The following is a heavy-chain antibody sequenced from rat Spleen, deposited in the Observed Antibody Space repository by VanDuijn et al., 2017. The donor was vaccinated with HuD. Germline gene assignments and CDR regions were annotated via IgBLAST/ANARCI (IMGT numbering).Heavy chain of an antibody. J-gene: IGHJ2*01. CDR3: ARRGYNYYFDY. CDR2: ISFDGSNT. CDR1: GFTFSDYN. D-gene: IGHD1-4*01. Sequence: EVQLVESGGGLVQPGGSLKLSCAASGFTFSDYNMAWVRQAPKKGLEWVATISFDGSNTYYRDSVKGRFTVSRDNAKSTLYLQMDSLRSEDTATYYCARRGYNYYFDYWGQGAMVTVSS. V-gene: IGHV5-7*01.